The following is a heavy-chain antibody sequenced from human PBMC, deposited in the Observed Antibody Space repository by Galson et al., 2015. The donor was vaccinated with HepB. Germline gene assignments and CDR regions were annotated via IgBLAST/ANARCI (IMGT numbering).Heavy chain of an antibody. CDR1: GYTFTGYY. Sequence: SVKVSCKASGYTFTGYYMHWVRQAPGQGLEWMGWINPNSGGTNYAQKFQGRVTMTRDMSISTAYMELSRLRSDDTAVYYRARDCSSTSCGVTTFDYWGQGTLVTVSS. V-gene: IGHV1-2*02. CDR2: INPNSGGT. J-gene: IGHJ4*02. D-gene: IGHD2-2*01. CDR3: ARDCSSTSCGVTTFDY.